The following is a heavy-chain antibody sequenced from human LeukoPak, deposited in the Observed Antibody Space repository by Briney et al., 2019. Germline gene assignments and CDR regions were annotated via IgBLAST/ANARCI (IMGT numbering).Heavy chain of an antibody. V-gene: IGHV4-34*01. CDR2: INHSGST. CDR3: ASLYRAAVASGYY. CDR1: GGSFSGYY. Sequence: SETLSLTCAVYGGSFSGYYWSWIRQPPGKGLEWIGEINHSGSTNYNPSLKRRVTISVDTSKNQFSLKLGSVSAADTAVYYCASLYRAAVASGYYWGQGTLVTVSS. D-gene: IGHD6-19*01. J-gene: IGHJ4*02.